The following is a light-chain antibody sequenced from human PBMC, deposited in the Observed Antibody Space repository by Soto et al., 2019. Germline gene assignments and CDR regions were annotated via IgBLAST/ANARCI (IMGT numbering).Light chain of an antibody. CDR2: GAS. J-gene: IGKJ2*01. Sequence: EIVMTQSPATLSVSPGGRATLSCWASQSVASSLAWYQQKPGQAPRLLIFGASTRANGVTARFTGSRSGTEFTLIISSLQPEDSAIYYCQQYNDWPRYTFGQGTKLEIK. V-gene: IGKV3-15*01. CDR1: QSVASS. CDR3: QQYNDWPRYT.